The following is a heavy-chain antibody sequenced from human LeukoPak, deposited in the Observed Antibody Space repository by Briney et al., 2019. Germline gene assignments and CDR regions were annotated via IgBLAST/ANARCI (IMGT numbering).Heavy chain of an antibody. V-gene: IGHV3-15*01. Sequence: PGGSLRLSCAASGFTFSNAWMSWVRQAPGKGLEWVGRIKSKTDGGTADYAAPVKGRFTISRDDSKNTLYLQMNSLKTEDTAVYYCTTDTSVMITFGGVYWGQGTLVTVSS. D-gene: IGHD3-16*01. CDR2: IKSKTDGGTA. J-gene: IGHJ4*02. CDR1: GFTFSNAW. CDR3: TTDTSVMITFGGVY.